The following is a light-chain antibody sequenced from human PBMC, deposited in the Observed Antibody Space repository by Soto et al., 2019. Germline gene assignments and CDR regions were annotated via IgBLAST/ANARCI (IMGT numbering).Light chain of an antibody. Sequence: QSVLTQPPSVSGAPGQRVTISCTGSSSNIGAGYDVHWYQQLPGTAPKLLIYGNSNRPSGVPDRFSGSKSGTSASLAITGLQAEDEADYYCQSHDSSLSAMVFGGGTKVTVL. CDR1: SSNIGAGYD. CDR3: QSHDSSLSAMV. J-gene: IGLJ3*02. V-gene: IGLV1-40*01. CDR2: GNS.